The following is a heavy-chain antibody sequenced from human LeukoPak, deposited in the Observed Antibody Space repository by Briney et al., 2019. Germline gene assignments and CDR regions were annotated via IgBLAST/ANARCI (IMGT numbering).Heavy chain of an antibody. D-gene: IGHD6-13*01. Sequence: GASVKVSCKASGYTFTGYYMHWVRQAPGQGLEWMGWINPNSGGTNYAQKFQGRVTMTRDTSISTAYVELSRLRSDDTAVYYCARGLLRRQQLVRGDYWGQGTLVTVSS. V-gene: IGHV1-2*02. CDR3: ARGLLRRQQLVRGDY. J-gene: IGHJ4*02. CDR1: GYTFTGYY. CDR2: INPNSGGT.